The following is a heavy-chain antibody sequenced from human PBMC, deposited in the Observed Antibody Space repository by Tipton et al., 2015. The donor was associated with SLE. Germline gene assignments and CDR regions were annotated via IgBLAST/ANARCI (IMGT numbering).Heavy chain of an antibody. CDR1: GTSISGYY. CDR2: ISYSGNT. CDR3: ARHSPNWFDP. V-gene: IGHV4-59*08. J-gene: IGHJ5*02. Sequence: NPSLTCTVSGTSISGYYWNWIRQSPGRGLEWVGYISYSGNTNYNPSLKRRVTISVDTSKTHFSLILTSVSAADTAVYFCARHSPNWFDPWGQGMLVTVSS.